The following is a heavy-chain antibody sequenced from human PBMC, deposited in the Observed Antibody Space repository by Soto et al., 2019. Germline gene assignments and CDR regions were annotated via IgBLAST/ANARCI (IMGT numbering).Heavy chain of an antibody. J-gene: IGHJ4*02. CDR1: GDSISGYY. D-gene: IGHD2-15*01. CDR2: IYYSGNT. V-gene: IGHV4-59*01. Sequence: SETLSLTCTVSGDSISGYYWSWIRQPPGKGLQWIGYIYYSGNTNYNPSLKGRVTMSVDTSKNQFSLQVSSVTAADTAVYFCAKYRRTDAEGYTFDYWGQGALVTV. CDR3: AKYRRTDAEGYTFDY.